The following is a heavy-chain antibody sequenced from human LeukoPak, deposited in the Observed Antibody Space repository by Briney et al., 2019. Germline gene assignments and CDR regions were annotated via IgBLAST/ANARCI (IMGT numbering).Heavy chain of an antibody. D-gene: IGHD3-9*01. Sequence: SETLSLTCTVSGGSISSSSYYWGWIRQPPGKGLEWIGSIYYSGSTNHNPSLKSRVTISVDTSKNQFSLKLSSVTAADTAVYYCARALRGVLRYFDWLLFDYWGQGTLVTVSS. V-gene: IGHV4-39*07. CDR1: GGSISSSSYY. J-gene: IGHJ4*02. CDR3: ARALRGVLRYFDWLLFDY. CDR2: IYYSGST.